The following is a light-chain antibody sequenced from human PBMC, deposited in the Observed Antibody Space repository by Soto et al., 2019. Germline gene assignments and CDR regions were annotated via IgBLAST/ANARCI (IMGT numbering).Light chain of an antibody. Sequence: DIQMTQSPSTLSASVGDRVTITCRASQSISSWLAWYQQKPGKAPKLLIYDASSLESGVPSRFSGSGSGTEVTLTISSLQPDDFATYYCQQYNSYPLFGQGTKVEIK. V-gene: IGKV1-5*01. CDR1: QSISSW. J-gene: IGKJ1*01. CDR2: DAS. CDR3: QQYNSYPL.